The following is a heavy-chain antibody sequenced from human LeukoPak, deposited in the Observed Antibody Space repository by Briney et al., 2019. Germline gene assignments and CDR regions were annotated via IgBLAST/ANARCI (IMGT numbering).Heavy chain of an antibody. CDR2: INHSGST. J-gene: IGHJ4*02. Sequence: PSETLSPTCAVYGGSFSGYHWSWIRQPPGKGLEWIGEINHSGSTNYNPSLKSRVTISVDTSKNQFSLKLGSVTAADTAVYYCARADYSGSYWGVDYFDYWGQGTLVTVSS. D-gene: IGHD1-26*01. CDR1: GGSFSGYH. V-gene: IGHV4-34*01. CDR3: ARADYSGSYWGVDYFDY.